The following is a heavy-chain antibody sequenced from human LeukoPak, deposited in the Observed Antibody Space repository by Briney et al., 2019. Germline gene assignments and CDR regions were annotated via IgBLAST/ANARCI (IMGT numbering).Heavy chain of an antibody. D-gene: IGHD3-10*01. CDR2: INPNSGGT. J-gene: IGHJ6*04. Sequence: ASVKVSCKASGYTFTGYYMHWVRQAPGQGLEWMGWINPNSGGTNYAQKFQGRVTMTKDTSISTAYMELSRLRSDDTAVYYCARGVYVRFGGLLSGSFDVWGKGTTVTVSS. CDR1: GYTFTGYY. CDR3: ARGVYVRFGGLLSGSFDV. V-gene: IGHV1-2*02.